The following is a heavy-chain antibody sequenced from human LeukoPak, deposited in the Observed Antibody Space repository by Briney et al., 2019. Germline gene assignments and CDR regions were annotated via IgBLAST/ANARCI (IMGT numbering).Heavy chain of an antibody. D-gene: IGHD3-3*01. CDR3: ASYYLEWLFGWAFDI. J-gene: IGHJ3*02. CDR1: GFTVSTKY. Sequence: GGSLRLSCAASGFTVSTKYMSWVRQAPGKGLEWVSLIYSDGSTYCADSVKGRITISRDNSKNTLYLQMNSLRAEDTAVYYCASYYLEWLFGWAFDIWGQGTMVTVFS. CDR2: IYSDGST. V-gene: IGHV3-66*02.